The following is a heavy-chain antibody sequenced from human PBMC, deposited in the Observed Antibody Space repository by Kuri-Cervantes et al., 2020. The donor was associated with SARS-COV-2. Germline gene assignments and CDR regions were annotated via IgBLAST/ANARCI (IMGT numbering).Heavy chain of an antibody. CDR2: IYYSGST. CDR1: GGSISSGNYY. V-gene: IGHV4-31*03. J-gene: IGHJ4*02. D-gene: IGHD5-12*01. CDR3: AREWKGRYSGTFTDY. Sequence: SETLSLTCIVSGGSISSGNYYWSWIRQHPGKGLEWIGYIYYSGSTYYNPSLKSRVTMSLDTSKNQFSLKLTSVSAADTAVYYCAREWKGRYSGTFTDYWGPGTLVTVSS.